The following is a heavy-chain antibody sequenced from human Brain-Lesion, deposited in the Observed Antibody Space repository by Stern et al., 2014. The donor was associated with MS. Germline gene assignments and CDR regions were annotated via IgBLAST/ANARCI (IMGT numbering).Heavy chain of an antibody. CDR2: IFYSGNT. V-gene: IGHV4-39*01. D-gene: IGHD2-15*01. J-gene: IGHJ5*02. CDR1: GGSVSSTSYA. CDR3: AGEEDIRYCSGGSCTGNWFDP. Sequence: QVQLVESGPGLVKPSETLSLTCTVAGGSVSSTSYAWAWIRQPPGKGLEWIGTIFYSGNTYYSPSLKSRLTISLDTAKNKFSLQRGSVTAADTAVYYCAGEEDIRYCSGGSCTGNWFDPWGQGTLVTVSS.